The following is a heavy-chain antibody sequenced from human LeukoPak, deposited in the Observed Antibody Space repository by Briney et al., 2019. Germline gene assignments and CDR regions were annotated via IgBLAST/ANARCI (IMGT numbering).Heavy chain of an antibody. J-gene: IGHJ4*02. CDR3: ARVGGDGYDSRVDY. V-gene: IGHV3-33*01. D-gene: IGHD3-22*01. CDR1: GFTFSSYG. CDR2: IWYDGSNK. Sequence: GRSLRLSCAASGFTFSSYGMPWVRQAPGKGLEWVAVIWYDGSNKYYADSVKGRFTISRDNSKNTLYLQMNSLRAEDTAVYYCARVGGDGYDSRVDYWGRGTLVTVSS.